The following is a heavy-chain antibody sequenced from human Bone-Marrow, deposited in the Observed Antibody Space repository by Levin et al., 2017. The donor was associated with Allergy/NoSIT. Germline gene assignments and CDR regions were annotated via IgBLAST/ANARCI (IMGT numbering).Heavy chain of an antibody. CDR1: GFTFKFSE. Sequence: GGSLRLSCAASGFTFKFSEMNWVRQAPGKGPEWLSYIGSSGSDIFYADSVRGRFTISRDNAKNSLYLQMSSLRAEDTAVYYCARGLNFVTRYFYWGQGTPVTVSS. J-gene: IGHJ4*02. CDR3: ARGLNFVTRYFY. D-gene: IGHD3-9*01. V-gene: IGHV3-48*03. CDR2: IGSSGSDI.